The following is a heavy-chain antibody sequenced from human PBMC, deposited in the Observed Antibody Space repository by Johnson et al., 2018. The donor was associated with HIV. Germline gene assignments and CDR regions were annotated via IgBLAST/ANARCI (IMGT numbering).Heavy chain of an antibody. CDR3: AKDSPPHDDYGRFDAFDI. CDR1: GFTVSSNY. D-gene: IGHD4-17*01. V-gene: IGHV3-66*02. J-gene: IGHJ3*02. Sequence: VKLVESGGGVVQPGRSLRLSCAASGFTVSSNYMSWVRQAPGKGLEWVSVIYSGGSTYYADSVKGRFTISRDNSKNTLYLQMNSLRAEDTAVYYCAKDSPPHDDYGRFDAFDIWGQGTMVTVSS. CDR2: IYSGGST.